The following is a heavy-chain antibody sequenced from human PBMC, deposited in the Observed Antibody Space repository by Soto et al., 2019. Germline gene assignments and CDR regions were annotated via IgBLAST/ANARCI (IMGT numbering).Heavy chain of an antibody. J-gene: IGHJ4*02. Sequence: EVQLLESGGGLEQPGGSLRLSCAASGFTFDSYAMTWVRQAPGKGLEWVSAISASGGSTFYADSVKGRFTISRDSSKNTLYLQMNSLRAEDTAVYYCARGAVIADSWGQGTLVTVSS. D-gene: IGHD3-16*02. CDR1: GFTFDSYA. CDR2: ISASGGST. V-gene: IGHV3-23*01. CDR3: ARGAVIADS.